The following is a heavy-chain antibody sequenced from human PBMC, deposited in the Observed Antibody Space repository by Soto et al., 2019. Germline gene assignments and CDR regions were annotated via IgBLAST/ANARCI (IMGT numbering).Heavy chain of an antibody. D-gene: IGHD6-19*01. Sequence: QLQLQESGSGLVKPSQTLSLTCAVSGGSISSGGYSWSWIRQPPGKGLEWIGYIYHSWSTYYNPFPKSRVTISVDRSKNQFSLKLSSVTAADTAVYYCASAGGLGAVAADYWGQGTLVTVSS. CDR2: IYHSWST. CDR1: GGSISSGGYS. CDR3: ASAGGLGAVAADY. V-gene: IGHV4-30-2*01. J-gene: IGHJ4*02.